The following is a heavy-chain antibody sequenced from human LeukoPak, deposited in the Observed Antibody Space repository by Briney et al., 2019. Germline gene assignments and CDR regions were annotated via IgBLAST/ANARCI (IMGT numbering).Heavy chain of an antibody. J-gene: IGHJ6*03. Sequence: PGGSLRLSCAASGFTFSSYGMHWVRQAPGKGLEWVAFIRYDGSIKYYADSVKGRFTISRDNAKNSLYLQMNSLRAEDTAVYYCARDLTDPPYYYYYIDVWGKGTTVTISS. CDR1: GFTFSSYG. V-gene: IGHV3-30*02. CDR3: ARDLTDPPYYYYYIDV. CDR2: IRYDGSIK.